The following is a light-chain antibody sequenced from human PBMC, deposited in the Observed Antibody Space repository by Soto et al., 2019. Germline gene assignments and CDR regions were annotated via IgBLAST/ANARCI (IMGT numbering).Light chain of an antibody. CDR2: GAS. CDR1: QSVSSN. Sequence: EIVMTQSPATLSVSPGERATLSCRASQSVSSNLAGYQQKPGQAPRLLLYGASTRATGIPARFIGSGCGTEFSLIISSRQYEDCAVDYCYQYNNWPPITFGGGTKVEIK. CDR3: YQYNNWPPIT. V-gene: IGKV3-15*01. J-gene: IGKJ4*01.